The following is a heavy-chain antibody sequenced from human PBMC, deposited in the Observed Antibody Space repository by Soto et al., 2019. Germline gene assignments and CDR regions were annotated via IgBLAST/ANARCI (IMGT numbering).Heavy chain of an antibody. D-gene: IGHD6-13*01. CDR2: ISSSSNTI. Sequence: GGSLRLSCAASESIVSSNHMCWVRQAPGKGLEWISYISSSSNTIYYADSVKGRFTISRDNAKNSLYLQMNSLRAEDTAVYYCALRAGPLGGQGTLVTVSS. CDR3: ALRAGPL. V-gene: IGHV3-48*01. CDR1: ESIVSSNH. J-gene: IGHJ4*02.